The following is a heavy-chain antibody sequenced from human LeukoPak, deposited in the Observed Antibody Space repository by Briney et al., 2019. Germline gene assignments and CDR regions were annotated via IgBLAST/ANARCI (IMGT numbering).Heavy chain of an antibody. CDR1: GGTFSSYA. J-gene: IGHJ6*03. CDR3: ASSSYGSGSYHMDV. Sequence: ASVKVSCKASGGTFSSYAISWVRQAPGQGLEWMGGIIPIFGTANYAQKFQGRVTITADKSTSTAYMELSSLRSEDTAVYYCASSSYGSGSYHMDVWGKGTTVTVSS. V-gene: IGHV1-69*06. CDR2: IIPIFGTA. D-gene: IGHD3-10*01.